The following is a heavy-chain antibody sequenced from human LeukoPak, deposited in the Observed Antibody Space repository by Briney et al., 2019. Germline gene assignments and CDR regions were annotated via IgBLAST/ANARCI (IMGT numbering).Heavy chain of an antibody. D-gene: IGHD6-19*01. V-gene: IGHV3-30-3*01. J-gene: IGHJ4*02. CDR2: ISYDGSNK. CDR1: GFTFSSYA. CDR3: ARWYSSGWYSDY. Sequence: GGSLRLSCAASGFTFSSYAMHWVRQAPGKGLEWVAVISYDGSNKYYADSVKGRFTISRDNAKNTVYLQMNSLRAEDTAVYYCARWYSSGWYSDYWGQGTLVTVSS.